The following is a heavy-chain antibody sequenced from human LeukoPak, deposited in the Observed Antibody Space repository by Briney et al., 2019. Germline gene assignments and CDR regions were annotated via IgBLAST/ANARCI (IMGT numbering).Heavy chain of an antibody. CDR1: GYTFTSYG. Sequence: ASVKVSCKASGYTFTSYGINWLRQAPGHGLAWMGWISAYNGNTNYAQKLQGRVTMTTDTSTSTAYMELRSLRSDDTAVYYCARDFTGGRSYFDYWGQGTLVTVSS. D-gene: IGHD2-15*01. V-gene: IGHV1-18*01. CDR3: ARDFTGGRSYFDY. J-gene: IGHJ4*02. CDR2: ISAYNGNT.